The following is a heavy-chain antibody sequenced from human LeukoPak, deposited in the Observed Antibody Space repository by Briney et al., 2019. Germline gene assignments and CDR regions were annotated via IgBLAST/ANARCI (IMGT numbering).Heavy chain of an antibody. CDR2: INPNSGGS. D-gene: IGHD5/OR15-5a*01. CDR3: ARGVTLYYYYMDV. CDR1: GYTFTGYY. Sequence: ASVKVSCKASGYTFTGYYFHWVRQAPGQGLEWMGWINPNSGGSNYAQKFRGRVTMTRDTSISTAYMELSRLRSDDTAVYYCARGVTLYYYYMDVWGKGTTVTVPS. J-gene: IGHJ6*03. V-gene: IGHV1-2*02.